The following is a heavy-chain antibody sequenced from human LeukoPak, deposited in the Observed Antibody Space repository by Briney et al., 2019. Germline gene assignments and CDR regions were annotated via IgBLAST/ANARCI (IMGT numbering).Heavy chain of an antibody. D-gene: IGHD5-18*01. CDR1: GYTFTSYY. J-gene: IGHJ4*02. CDR3: ARQVGGYGPFDY. CDR2: INPSGGST. Sequence: ASVKVSCKASGYTFTSYYMHWVRQAPGQGLEWMGIINPSGGSTSYAQKFQGRVTMTRDTSASTVYMELSSLRSEDTAVYYCARQVGGYGPFDYWGQGTLVTVSS. V-gene: IGHV1-46*01.